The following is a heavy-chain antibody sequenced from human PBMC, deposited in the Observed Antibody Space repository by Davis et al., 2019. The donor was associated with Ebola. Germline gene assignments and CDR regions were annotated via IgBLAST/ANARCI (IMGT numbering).Heavy chain of an antibody. J-gene: IGHJ6*02. V-gene: IGHV4-34*01. Sequence: SETLSLTCAAYGGPSSGYYWTWTRKPPGKGLEWIGEINHSGSTNYNPSLKSRVTISVDPSKNQFSLKLSCVTAADTAVYYCARVGGFWSGYGMDVWGQGTTVTVSS. CDR1: GGPSSGYY. D-gene: IGHD3-3*01. CDR3: ARVGGFWSGYGMDV. CDR2: INHSGST.